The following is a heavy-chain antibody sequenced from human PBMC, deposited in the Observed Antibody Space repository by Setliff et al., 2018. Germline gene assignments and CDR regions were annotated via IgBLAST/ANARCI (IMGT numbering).Heavy chain of an antibody. V-gene: IGHV3-7*01. D-gene: IGHD3-10*01. CDR2: INPHGSEK. CDR1: GFRFSDPY. CDR3: FGAGTCSY. J-gene: IGHJ4*02. Sequence: GGSLRLSCAASGFRFSDPYMSWVRQAPGKGLEWLASINPHGSEKYYADSVKGRFTISRDNAKNSLSLQMNNLRTEDTAVYYCFGAGTCSYWGQGTLVTVSS.